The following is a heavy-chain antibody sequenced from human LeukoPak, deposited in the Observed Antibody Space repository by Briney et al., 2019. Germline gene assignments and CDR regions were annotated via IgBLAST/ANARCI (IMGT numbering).Heavy chain of an antibody. CDR1: GYTFTSYY. CDR2: INPSGGST. D-gene: IGHD3-22*01. CDR3: AVYDSSGYYFLRHDAFDI. J-gene: IGHJ3*02. V-gene: IGHV1-46*01. Sequence: ASVKVSCKASGYTFTSYYMHWVRQAPGQGLEWMGIINPSGGSTSYAQKFQGRVTITRDMSTSTAYMELSSLRSEDTAVYYCAVYDSSGYYFLRHDAFDIWGQGTMVTVSS.